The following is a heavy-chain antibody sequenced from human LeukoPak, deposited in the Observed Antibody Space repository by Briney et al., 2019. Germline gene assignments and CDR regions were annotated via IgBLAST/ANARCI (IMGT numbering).Heavy chain of an antibody. D-gene: IGHD3-3*01. V-gene: IGHV3-21*01. J-gene: IGHJ4*02. Sequence: GGSLRLSCAASGFTFSSYSMNWVRQAPGKGLEWVSSISSSSSYIYYADSVKGRFTISRDNAKNSLYLQMNSLRAEDTAVYYCARDSRFLEWLDTNYFDYWGQGTLVTVSS. CDR2: ISSSSSYI. CDR3: ARDSRFLEWLDTNYFDY. CDR1: GFTFSSYS.